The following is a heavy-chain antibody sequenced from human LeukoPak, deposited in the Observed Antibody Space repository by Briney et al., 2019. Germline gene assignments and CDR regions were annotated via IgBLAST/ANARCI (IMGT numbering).Heavy chain of an antibody. D-gene: IGHD5-24*01. CDR3: ARRIVEMATNEGYYYYYYMDV. Sequence: SVKVSCKASGGTFSSYAISWVRQAPGQGLEWMGGIIPIFGTANYAQKFQGRVTITADESTSTAYMELSSLRSEDTAVYYCARRIVEMATNEGYYYYYYMDVWGKGTTVTVSS. V-gene: IGHV1-69*13. J-gene: IGHJ6*03. CDR1: GGTFSSYA. CDR2: IIPIFGTA.